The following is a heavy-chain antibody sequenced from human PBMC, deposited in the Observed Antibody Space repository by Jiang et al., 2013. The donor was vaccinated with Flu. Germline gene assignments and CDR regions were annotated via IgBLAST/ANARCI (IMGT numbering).Heavy chain of an antibody. V-gene: IGHV3-48*03. CDR3: ARENYYDSSDYASMDV. CDR2: ISSSGSTI. CDR1: GFTFSSYE. D-gene: IGHD3-22*01. Sequence: QLVESGGGLVQPGGSLRLSCAASGFTFSSYEMNWVRQAPGKGLEWVLYISSSGSTIYYADSVKGRFTISRDNAKNSLYLQMNSLRAEDTAVYYCARENYYDSSDYASMDVWGQGTTVTVSS. J-gene: IGHJ6*02.